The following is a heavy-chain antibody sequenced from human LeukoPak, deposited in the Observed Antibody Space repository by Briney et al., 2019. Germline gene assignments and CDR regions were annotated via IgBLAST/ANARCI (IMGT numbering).Heavy chain of an antibody. J-gene: IGHJ4*02. V-gene: IGHV1-2*02. CDR2: INPNSGGT. CDR1: GYTFTGYY. CDR3: ARGLLRRAVDDFGY. D-gene: IGHD6-19*01. Sequence: ASVTVSCKASGYTFTGYYMHWVRQAPGQGLEWMGWINPNSGGTNYAQKFQGRVTMTRDTSISTAYMELSRLRSDDTAVYYCARGLLRRAVDDFGYWGQGTLVTVSS.